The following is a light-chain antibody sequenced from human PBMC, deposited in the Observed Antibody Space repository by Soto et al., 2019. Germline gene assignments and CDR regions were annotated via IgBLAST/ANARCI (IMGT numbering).Light chain of an antibody. CDR2: DAS. J-gene: IGKJ1*01. CDR3: HQRPYGPPIT. Sequence: VVFTQSPSSLSLSPGERATLSCRTSLSVSVYLDWYQQKPGQAPRLLISDASNRATGIPARFSGSGSGTDFTLTISSLEPEDFAVYYCHQRPYGPPITFGQGTKVDIK. CDR1: LSVSVY. V-gene: IGKV3-11*01.